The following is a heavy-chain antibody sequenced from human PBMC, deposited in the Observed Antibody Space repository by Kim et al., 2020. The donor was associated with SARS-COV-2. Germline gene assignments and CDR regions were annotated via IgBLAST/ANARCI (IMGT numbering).Heavy chain of an antibody. Sequence: SVKGRFTIYRDNSKNTLYLQMNGLRAEDTAVYYCAKIVILVSYYYYGMDVWGQGTTVTVSS. CDR3: AKIVILVSYYYYGMDV. J-gene: IGHJ6*02. V-gene: IGHV3-30*02. D-gene: IGHD3-16*02.